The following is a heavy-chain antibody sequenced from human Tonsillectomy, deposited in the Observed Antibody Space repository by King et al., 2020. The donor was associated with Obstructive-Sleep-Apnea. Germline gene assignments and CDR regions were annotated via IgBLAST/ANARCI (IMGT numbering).Heavy chain of an antibody. CDR1: GFTFSDYV. CDR3: ARGARPLNWDFDL. J-gene: IGHJ2*01. Sequence: VQLVESGGGVVQPGRSLRLSCAASGFTFSDYVMHWVRQAPGKGLQWVAVTSYDGTNQHYTDSVKGRFSISSDNSKNTQYLQMNRLRPEDTAVYYCARGARPLNWDFDLWGRGTLVTVSS. V-gene: IGHV3-30*04. CDR2: TSYDGTNQ.